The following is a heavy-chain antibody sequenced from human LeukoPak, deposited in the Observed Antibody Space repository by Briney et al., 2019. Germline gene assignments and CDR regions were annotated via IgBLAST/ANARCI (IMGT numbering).Heavy chain of an antibody. D-gene: IGHD2-21*02. J-gene: IGHJ3*02. CDR2: ISSSSSYI. V-gene: IGHV3-21*01. Sequence: PGGSLRLSCAASGFTFSSYSMNWVRQAPGKGLEWVSSISSSSSYIYYADSVKGRFTISRDNAKNSLYLQMNSLRAEDTAVYYCARGGDDSYAFDIWGQGTMVTVSS. CDR1: GFTFSSYS. CDR3: ARGGDDSYAFDI.